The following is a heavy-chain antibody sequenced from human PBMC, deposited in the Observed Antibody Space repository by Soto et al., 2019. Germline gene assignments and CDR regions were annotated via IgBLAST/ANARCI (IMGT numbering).Heavy chain of an antibody. D-gene: IGHD2-15*01. Sequence: EVQLVESGGGLVKPGGSLRLSCAASGFTFSSYSMTWVRQAPGKGLEWVSSISSSSSYIYYADSVKGRFTISRDNAKNSLYLQMNSLRAEYTAVYYCARDLVILWSGGSSGMDVWGQGTTVTVSS. CDR3: ARDLVILWSGGSSGMDV. CDR2: ISSSSSYI. V-gene: IGHV3-21*01. CDR1: GFTFSSYS. J-gene: IGHJ6*02.